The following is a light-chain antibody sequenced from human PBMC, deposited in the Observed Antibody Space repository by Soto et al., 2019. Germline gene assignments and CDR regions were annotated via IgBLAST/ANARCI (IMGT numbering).Light chain of an antibody. V-gene: IGLV2-14*03. J-gene: IGLJ1*01. Sequence: SALTQPASVSGSPGQSITISCTGSSSDVGGYDYVSWYQHHPGKAPKLMIHDVSNRPSGVSNRFSGSKSGNTASLTISGLQAEDEADYYCSSYTSSSTPYVFGTGTKVTVL. CDR1: SSDVGGYDY. CDR2: DVS. CDR3: SSYTSSSTPYV.